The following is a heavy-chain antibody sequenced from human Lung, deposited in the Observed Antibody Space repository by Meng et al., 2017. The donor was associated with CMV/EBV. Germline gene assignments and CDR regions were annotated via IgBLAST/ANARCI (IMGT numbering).Heavy chain of an antibody. CDR1: GGTFSSYA. CDR3: ARVGYSGSYFTDY. CDR2: IIPVFAIA. Sequence: SVKVSCKASGGTFSSYAFSWVRQAPGQGLEWMGGIIPVFAIANYAQKFQGRITITTDESTSTAYMELSSLRSEDTAVYYCARVGYSGSYFTDYWGQGTLVTVSS. V-gene: IGHV1-69*05. D-gene: IGHD1-26*01. J-gene: IGHJ4*02.